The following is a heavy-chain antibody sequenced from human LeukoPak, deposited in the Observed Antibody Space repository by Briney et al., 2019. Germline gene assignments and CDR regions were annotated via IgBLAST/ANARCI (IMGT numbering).Heavy chain of an antibody. CDR3: AKPLWFGELDAFDI. CDR1: GFTFSRNS. J-gene: IGHJ3*02. CDR2: ISTSSSYI. Sequence: GGSLRLSCAASGFTFSRNSMNWVRQAPGKGLEWVSSISTSSSYIYYADSVKGRFTISRDNAKNSLYLQMNSLRAEDTAVYYCAKPLWFGELDAFDIWGQGTMVTVSS. V-gene: IGHV3-21*04. D-gene: IGHD3-10*01.